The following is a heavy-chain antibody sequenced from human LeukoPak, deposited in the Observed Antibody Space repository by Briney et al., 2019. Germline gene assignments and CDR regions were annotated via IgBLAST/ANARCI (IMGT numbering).Heavy chain of an antibody. V-gene: IGHV4-34*01. J-gene: IGHJ6*03. D-gene: IGHD2-2*02. CDR3: ARGRIVVVPAAIGDSYYYYMDV. CDR1: GGSFSGYY. Sequence: TSETLSLTCAVYGGSFSGYYWSWIRQPPGKGLEWIGEINHSGSTNYNPSLKSRVTISVDTSKNQFSLKLSSVTAADTAVYYCARGRIVVVPAAIGDSYYYYMDVWGKGTTVTVSS. CDR2: INHSGST.